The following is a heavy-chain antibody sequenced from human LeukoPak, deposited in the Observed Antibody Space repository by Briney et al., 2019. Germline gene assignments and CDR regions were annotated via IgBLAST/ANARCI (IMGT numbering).Heavy chain of an antibody. D-gene: IGHD5-24*01. CDR2: IRSKANSYAT. Sequence: GGSLRLSCAASGFTFSGSAMHWVRQASGKGLEWVGRIRSKANSYATAYAASVKGRFTISRDDSKNTAYLQMNSLKTEDTAVYYCKGDGYNYIDYWGQGTLVTVSS. J-gene: IGHJ4*02. CDR3: KGDGYNYIDY. CDR1: GFTFSGSA. V-gene: IGHV3-73*01.